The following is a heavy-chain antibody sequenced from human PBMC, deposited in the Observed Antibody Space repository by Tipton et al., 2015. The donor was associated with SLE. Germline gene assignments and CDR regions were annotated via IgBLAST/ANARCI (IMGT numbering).Heavy chain of an antibody. CDR3: AKVEIRFLEWLFPDY. CDR2: IRASGATT. V-gene: IGHV3-23*01. D-gene: IGHD3-3*01. J-gene: IGHJ4*02. CDR1: GFTFSDYA. Sequence: SLRLSCAASGFTFSDYAMTWVRQAPGKGLEWVASIRASGATTYYADSVKGRFTISRDNAKNTLYLQMNSLRAEDTAVYYCAKVEIRFLEWLFPDYWGQGTLVTVSS.